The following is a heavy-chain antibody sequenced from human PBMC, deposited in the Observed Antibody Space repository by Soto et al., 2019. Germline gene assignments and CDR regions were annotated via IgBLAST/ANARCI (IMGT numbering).Heavy chain of an antibody. D-gene: IGHD3-22*01. CDR3: ARVRGDSSGSYYFDY. J-gene: IGHJ4*02. CDR2: ISSSGSTT. CDR1: GFSLSDYY. Sequence: GGSLRLSXAASGFSLSDYYMSWLRQAPGEGLEWVSYISSSGSTTHYADSVKGRFTVSKDNAKNSVYLQMNSLRAEDTAVYYCARVRGDSSGSYYFDYWGQGTLVTISS. V-gene: IGHV3-11*01.